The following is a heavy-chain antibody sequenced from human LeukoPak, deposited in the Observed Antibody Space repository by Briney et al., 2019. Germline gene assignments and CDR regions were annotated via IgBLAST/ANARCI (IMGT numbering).Heavy chain of an antibody. V-gene: IGHV1-8*03. CDR2: LSAYNGNT. CDR3: ARRAVGNSYYYSMDV. CDR1: VYTSTSYG. J-gene: IGHJ6*03. D-gene: IGHD6-19*01. Sequence: GASLKVSCEASVYTSTSYGISWVRQAPGQGLEWRGWLSAYNGNTGYAQKFQGRVTITRNTSISTAFMELSSLRSEDTAVYYCARRAVGNSYYYSMDVWGKGTTVTVSS.